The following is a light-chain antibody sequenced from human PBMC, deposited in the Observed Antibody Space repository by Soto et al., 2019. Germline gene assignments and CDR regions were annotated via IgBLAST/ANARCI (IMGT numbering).Light chain of an antibody. CDR1: QSVSSSY. J-gene: IGKJ5*01. V-gene: IGKV3-20*01. Sequence: EIVVTQSPCTLSLSPGERATLSCRASQSVSSSYLAWYQQKPGQAPRLLIYGASSRATGIPDRFSGSGSGTDFTLTISRLEPEDFAVYYCQQYGSSLSITFGQGTRLETK. CDR2: GAS. CDR3: QQYGSSLSIT.